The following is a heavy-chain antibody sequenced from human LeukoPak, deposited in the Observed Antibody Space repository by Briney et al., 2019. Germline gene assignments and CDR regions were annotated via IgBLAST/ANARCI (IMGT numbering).Heavy chain of an antibody. CDR2: ISAYNGNT. CDR3: AREGALLWFGELLGHFDY. V-gene: IGHV1-18*01. CDR1: GYTFTSYG. D-gene: IGHD3-10*01. J-gene: IGHJ4*02. Sequence: ASVKVSCKASGYTFTSYGISWVRQAPGQGLEWMGWISAYNGNTNYAQKLQGRVTMTTDTSTSTAYMELRSLRSDDTAVYYCAREGALLWFGELLGHFDYWGQGTLVTVSS.